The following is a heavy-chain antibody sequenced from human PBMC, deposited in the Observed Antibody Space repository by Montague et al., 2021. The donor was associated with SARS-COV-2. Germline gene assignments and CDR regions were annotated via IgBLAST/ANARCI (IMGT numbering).Heavy chain of an antibody. J-gene: IGHJ6*02. D-gene: IGHD2-2*01. CDR3: TREGYQVLWSDYYYYGMDV. CDR1: GDSISSFY. Sequence: SETLSLTCTVSGDSISSFYWNWIRQPAGKGLEWIGEINHSGSTNYNPSLKSRVTISVDTSKNQFSLKLSSVTAADTAVYYCTREGYQVLWSDYYYYGMDVWGQGTTVTVSS. CDR2: INHSGST. V-gene: IGHV4-34*01.